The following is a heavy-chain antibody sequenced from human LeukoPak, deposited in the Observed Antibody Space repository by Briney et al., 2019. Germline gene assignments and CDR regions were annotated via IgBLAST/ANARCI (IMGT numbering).Heavy chain of an antibody. CDR2: IYHSGST. D-gene: IGHD6-19*01. V-gene: IGHV4-4*02. CDR3: ARYTSGWRSFDI. J-gene: IGHJ3*02. CDR1: GGSISSSNW. Sequence: SETPSLTCAVSGGSISSSNWWSWVRPPPGKGLEWIGEIYHSGSTNYNPSLKSRVTISVDTSKNQFSLKLSSVTAADTAVYYCARYTSGWRSFDIWGQGTMATVSS.